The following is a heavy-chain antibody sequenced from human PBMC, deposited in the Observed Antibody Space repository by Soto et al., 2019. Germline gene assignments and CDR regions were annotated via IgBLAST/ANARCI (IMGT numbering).Heavy chain of an antibody. CDR2: TYYRSKWYD. D-gene: IGHD6-13*01. Sequence: PSQTLSLTCAIFGDSVSSKSVAWNWIRQSPSRGLEWLGRTYYRSKWYDDYAVSVKSRITINPDTSKNQFSLQLNSVTPEDTAVYFCARVRFEQQVSHLDYSGQGILVTVSS. V-gene: IGHV6-1*01. CDR3: ARVRFEQQVSHLDY. J-gene: IGHJ4*02. CDR1: GDSVSSKSVA.